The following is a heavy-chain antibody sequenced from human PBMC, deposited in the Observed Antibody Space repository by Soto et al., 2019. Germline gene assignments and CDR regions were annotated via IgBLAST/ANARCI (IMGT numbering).Heavy chain of an antibody. J-gene: IGHJ6*02. CDR2: INPNSGGT. CDR1: GYTFTGYY. V-gene: IGHV1-2*04. CDR3: ERGGIAARSEDYYYYGMDV. Sequence: GASVKVSCKASGYTFTGYYMHWVRQAPGQGLEWMGWINPNSGGTNYAQKFQGWVTMTRDTSISTAYMELSRLRSDDTAVYYCERGGIAARSEDYYYYGMDVWGQGTTVTVSS. D-gene: IGHD6-6*01.